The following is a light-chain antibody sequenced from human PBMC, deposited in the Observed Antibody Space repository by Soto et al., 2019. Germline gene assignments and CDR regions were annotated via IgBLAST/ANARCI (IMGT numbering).Light chain of an antibody. CDR2: DTS. V-gene: IGKV3-11*01. Sequence: EIVLTQSPATLSLSPGERATLSCRASQTVGSYLAWFRQTPGQAPRLLIYDTSIRATGIPARFSGSGSGTEFTLTISRLQSEDFAVYYCQEYSKWPSRTFGQGTKVDIK. J-gene: IGKJ1*01. CDR1: QTVGSY. CDR3: QEYSKWPSRT.